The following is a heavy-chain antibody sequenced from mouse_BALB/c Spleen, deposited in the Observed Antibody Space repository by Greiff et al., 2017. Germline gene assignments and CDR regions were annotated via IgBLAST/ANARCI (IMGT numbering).Heavy chain of an antibody. D-gene: IGHD2-14*01. V-gene: IGHV1S29*02. CDR2: IYPYNGGT. CDR1: GYTFTDYN. Sequence: VQLQQSGPELVKPGASVKISCKASGYTFTDYNMHWVKQSHGKSLEWIGYIYPYNGGTGYNQKFKSKATLTVDNSSSTAYMELRSLTSEDSAVYYCARGGDYRYDEGAWFAYWGQGTLVTVSA. J-gene: IGHJ3*01. CDR3: ARGGDYRYDEGAWFAY.